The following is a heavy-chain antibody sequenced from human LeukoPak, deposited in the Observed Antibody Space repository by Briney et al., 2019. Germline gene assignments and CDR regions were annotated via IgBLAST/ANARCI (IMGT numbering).Heavy chain of an antibody. CDR3: ARHDYGSSWPLDY. V-gene: IGHV5-10-1*01. Sequence: GESLKISCKGSGYSFTSYWISWVRQMPGKGLEWMGRIDPSDSYTNYSPSFQGHVTISADKSISTAYLQWSSLKASDTAMYYCARHDYGSSWPLDYWGQGTLVTVSS. CDR1: GYSFTSYW. D-gene: IGHD6-13*01. CDR2: IDPSDSYT. J-gene: IGHJ4*02.